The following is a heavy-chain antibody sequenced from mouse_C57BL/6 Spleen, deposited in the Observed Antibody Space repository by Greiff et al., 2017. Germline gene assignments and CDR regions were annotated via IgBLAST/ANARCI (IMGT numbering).Heavy chain of an antibody. V-gene: IGHV1-81*01. CDR1: GYTFTSSG. CDR3: ARRGAYDDAMDY. J-gene: IGHJ4*01. CDR2: IYPRSGNT. Sequence: VQLQQSGAELARPGASVKLSCKASGYTFTSSGISWVKQRTGQGLEWIGEIYPRSGNTYYNEQFKGKATLTAVKSSSTAYMELRSLTSEDSAVYFCARRGAYDDAMDYGGQGTSVTVSS. D-gene: IGHD2-12*01.